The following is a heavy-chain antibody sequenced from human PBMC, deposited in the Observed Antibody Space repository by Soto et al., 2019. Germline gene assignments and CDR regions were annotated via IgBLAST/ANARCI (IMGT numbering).Heavy chain of an antibody. CDR3: GSVRPSGYVLS. V-gene: IGHV4-59*01. D-gene: IGHD6-25*01. Sequence: SETLSLTCTVSGGSLSSYYWTWIRQSPGKGLEWIGYVYFSGNTNYNPSLKSRVTMSIDTSKNQFSLRLASVTAADTAFYYCGSVRPSGYVLSWGQGTLVTVSS. CDR1: GGSLSSYY. J-gene: IGHJ5*02. CDR2: VYFSGNT.